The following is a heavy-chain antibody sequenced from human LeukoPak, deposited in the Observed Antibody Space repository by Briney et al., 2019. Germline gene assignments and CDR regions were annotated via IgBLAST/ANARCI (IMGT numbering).Heavy chain of an antibody. J-gene: IGHJ4*02. V-gene: IGHV4-59*01. CDR1: GGSISSYY. Sequence: SETLSLTCTVSGGSISSYYWSWIRQPSGEGLEWIGYIYYSGSTNYNPSLKSRVTISVDTSKNQFSLKLSSVTAADTAVYYCARGYYDSSGYYSGLDYWGQGTLVTVSS. CDR2: IYYSGST. CDR3: ARGYYDSSGYYSGLDY. D-gene: IGHD3-22*01.